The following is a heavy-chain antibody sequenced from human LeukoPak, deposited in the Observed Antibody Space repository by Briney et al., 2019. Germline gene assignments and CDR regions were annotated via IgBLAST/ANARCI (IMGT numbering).Heavy chain of an antibody. CDR2: TYYRSKWYN. J-gene: IGHJ2*01. CDR3: ARESGYCSGGSCYWYFDL. V-gene: IGHV6-1*01. D-gene: IGHD2-15*01. CDR1: GDSVSSNSAA. Sequence: SQTLSLTCAISGDSVSSNSAAWNWIRQSPSRGLEWLGRTYYRSKWYNDYAVSVKSRISIDPDTSKNQFSLQLNSVTPEDTVVYYCARESGYCSGGSCYWYFDLWGRGTLVTVSS.